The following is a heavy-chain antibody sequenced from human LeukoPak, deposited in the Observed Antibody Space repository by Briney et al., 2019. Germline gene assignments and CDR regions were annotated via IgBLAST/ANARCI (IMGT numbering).Heavy chain of an antibody. Sequence: ASVKVSCKVSGYTLTELSMHWVRQAPGKGLEWMGGFDPEDGETIYAQKFQGRVTMTEDTSTDTAYMELRSLRSDDTAVYYCARDFVKKDRSSGYYGEGALNDAFDIWGQGTMVTVSS. CDR2: FDPEDGET. CDR1: GYTLTELS. V-gene: IGHV1-24*01. J-gene: IGHJ3*02. CDR3: ARDFVKKDRSSGYYGEGALNDAFDI. D-gene: IGHD3-22*01.